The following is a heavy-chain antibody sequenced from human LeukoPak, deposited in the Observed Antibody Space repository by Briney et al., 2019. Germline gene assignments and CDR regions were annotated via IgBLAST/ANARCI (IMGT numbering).Heavy chain of an antibody. Sequence: GGSLRLSCAASGFTFSSYAMSWVRQAPGKGLEWVSAISGSGGSTYYADSVKGRFTISRANSKNTLYLQMNSLRAEDTAVYYCAKDPIPLRFSSRFDPWGQGTLVTVSS. CDR1: GFTFSSYA. CDR3: AKDPIPLRFSSRFDP. CDR2: ISGSGGST. V-gene: IGHV3-23*01. J-gene: IGHJ5*02. D-gene: IGHD3-3*01.